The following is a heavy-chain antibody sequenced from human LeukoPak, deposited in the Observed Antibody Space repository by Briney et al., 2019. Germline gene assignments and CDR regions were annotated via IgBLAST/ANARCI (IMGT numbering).Heavy chain of an antibody. CDR3: ARRIFGVVISNWFDP. Sequence: ASVTVSCKASGYTFTSYDINWVRQATGQGLEWMGWMNPNSGNTGYAQKFQGRVTMTRNTSISTAYMELSSLRSEDTAVYYCARRIFGVVISNWFDPWGQGTLVTVSS. CDR2: MNPNSGNT. CDR1: GYTFTSYD. J-gene: IGHJ5*02. V-gene: IGHV1-8*01. D-gene: IGHD3-3*01.